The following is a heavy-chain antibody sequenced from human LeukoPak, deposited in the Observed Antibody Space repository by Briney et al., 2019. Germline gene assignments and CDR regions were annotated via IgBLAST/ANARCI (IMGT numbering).Heavy chain of an antibody. D-gene: IGHD3-10*01. CDR1: GFALWTYA. V-gene: IGHV3-23*01. Sequence: GGSLRLSCAVSGFALWTYAMSSLRQAPGMGLEWVSSISANGQATYYADSVEGRFTISRDNSKNTLYLQLNSLRAEDTATYYCARDPYNTFLYRLAYWGQGTLVTVSS. CDR2: ISANGQAT. J-gene: IGHJ4*02. CDR3: ARDPYNTFLYRLAY.